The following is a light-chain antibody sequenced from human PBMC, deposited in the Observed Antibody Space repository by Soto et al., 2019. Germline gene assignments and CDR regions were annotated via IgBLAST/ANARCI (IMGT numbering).Light chain of an antibody. CDR1: QSVGIN. J-gene: IGKJ2*01. CDR3: HQYNFWPGT. CDR2: GAS. V-gene: IGKV3-15*01. Sequence: VMTQSPAILSVSPGESATLSCRASQSVGINLAWYQQRPGRAPRLVIYGASSSATGFPARFSGSGSGTDFTLTISSLQSEDFAVYYCHQYNFWPGTFGQGTKLEIK.